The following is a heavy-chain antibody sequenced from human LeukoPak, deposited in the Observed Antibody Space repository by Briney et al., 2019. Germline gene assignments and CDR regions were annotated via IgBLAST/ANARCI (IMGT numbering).Heavy chain of an antibody. Sequence: SETLPLTCAVYGGSFSGYYWSWIRQPPGKGLEWIGEINHSGSTNYNPSLKSRVTISVDTSKNQFSLKLSSVTAADTAVYYCARDARGSSYMDVWGQGTTVTVSS. CDR2: INHSGST. CDR3: ARDARGSSYMDV. CDR1: GGSFSGYY. J-gene: IGHJ6*02. D-gene: IGHD3-10*01. V-gene: IGHV4-34*01.